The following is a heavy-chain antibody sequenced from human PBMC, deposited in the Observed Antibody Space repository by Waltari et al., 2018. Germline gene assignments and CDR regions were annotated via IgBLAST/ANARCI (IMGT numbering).Heavy chain of an antibody. CDR1: GFTFSSYA. V-gene: IGHV3-23*01. CDR2: ISGSGGST. D-gene: IGHD6-19*01. J-gene: IGHJ4*02. CDR3: AKLCNQWLPLYYFDY. Sequence: EVQLLESGGGLVQPGGYLRLCCAASGFTFSSYAMSWVRQAPGKGLEWVSAISGSGGSTYYADSVKGRFTISRDNSKNTLYLQMNSLRAEDTAVYYCAKLCNQWLPLYYFDYWGQGTLVTVSS.